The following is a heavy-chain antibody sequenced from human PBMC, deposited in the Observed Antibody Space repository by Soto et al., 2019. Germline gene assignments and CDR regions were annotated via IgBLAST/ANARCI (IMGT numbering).Heavy chain of an antibody. V-gene: IGHV1-69*13. CDR3: ARGACSSTSCYTLDYYYYGMDV. Sequence: SVKVSCKASGGTFSSYAISWVRQAPGQGLEWMGGIIPIFGTANYAQKFQGRVTITADESTSTAYMELSSLRSEDTAVYYCARGACSSTSCYTLDYYYYGMDVWGQGTTVTVSS. D-gene: IGHD2-2*02. CDR2: IIPIFGTA. J-gene: IGHJ6*02. CDR1: GGTFSSYA.